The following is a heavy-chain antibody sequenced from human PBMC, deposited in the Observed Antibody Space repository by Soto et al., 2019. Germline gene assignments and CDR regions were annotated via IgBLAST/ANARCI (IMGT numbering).Heavy chain of an antibody. D-gene: IGHD3-3*01. V-gene: IGHV3-30*18. J-gene: IGHJ4*02. CDR1: GFTFSSYG. CDR3: AKSGKRFLEWLVSFDY. Sequence: GGSLRLSCAASGFTFSSYGRHWVRQAPGKGLEWVAVISYDGSNGYYADSVRGRFTISRDNSKNTLYLQMNSLRDEDTAVYYYAKSGKRFLEWLVSFDYWGQGTLVTVSS. CDR2: ISYDGSNG.